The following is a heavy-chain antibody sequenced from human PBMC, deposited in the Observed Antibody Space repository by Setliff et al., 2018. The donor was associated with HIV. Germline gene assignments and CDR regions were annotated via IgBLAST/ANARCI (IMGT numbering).Heavy chain of an antibody. CDR2: IYHTGST. CDR1: GGSFSSDSYY. CDR3: AREPHELRYFDWLLYPAYYYYGMDV. Sequence: SETLSLTCSVSGGSFSSDSYYWGWIRQPPGKGLEWIGSIYHTGSTYYKPSLKSRVTISVDTSKNQFSLKLSSVTAEDTAVYYCAREPHELRYFDWLLYPAYYYYGMDVCGQGTTVTVSS. V-gene: IGHV4-39*02. J-gene: IGHJ6*02. D-gene: IGHD3-9*01.